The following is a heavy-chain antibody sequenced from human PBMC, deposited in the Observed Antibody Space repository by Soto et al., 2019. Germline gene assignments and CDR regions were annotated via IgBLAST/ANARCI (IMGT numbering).Heavy chain of an antibody. CDR2: ISSSGTTI. CDR1: GFTFSSYE. D-gene: IGHD2-2*02. V-gene: IGHV3-48*03. CDR3: ARRSCSSPICYMPFDF. J-gene: IGHJ4*02. Sequence: QPGGSLRLSCAASGFTFSSYEMNWVRQAPGKGLEWVSYISSSGTTIYYADSVKGRFTLSRDNAKTSLSLQMNSLRAEDTAVYYCARRSCSSPICYMPFDFWGQGTLATVSS.